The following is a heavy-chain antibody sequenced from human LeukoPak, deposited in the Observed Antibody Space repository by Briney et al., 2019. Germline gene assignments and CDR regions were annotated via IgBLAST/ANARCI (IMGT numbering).Heavy chain of an antibody. Sequence: GESLKISCQGSGYSFTSYWIGWVRQMPGKGLEWMGIIYPGDSDTRYSPSFQGQVTISADKSISTAYLQWSSLKASDTAMYYCARLGKYYYDSSGYYERLPFDYWGQGTLVTVSS. D-gene: IGHD3-22*01. J-gene: IGHJ4*02. V-gene: IGHV5-51*01. CDR1: GYSFTSYW. CDR3: ARLGKYYYDSSGYYERLPFDY. CDR2: IYPGDSDT.